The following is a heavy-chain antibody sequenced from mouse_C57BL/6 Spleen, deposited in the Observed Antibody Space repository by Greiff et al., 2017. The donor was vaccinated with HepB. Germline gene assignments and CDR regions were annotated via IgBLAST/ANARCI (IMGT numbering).Heavy chain of an antibody. CDR3: ARREWGYDDY. CDR1: GYAFSSSW. CDR2: IYPGDGDT. D-gene: IGHD2-2*01. J-gene: IGHJ2*01. Sequence: VQLQQSGPELVKPGASVKISCKASGYAFSSSWMNWVKQRPGKGLEWIGRIYPGDGDTNYNGKFKGKATLTADKSSSTAYMQLSSLTSEDSAVYFCARREWGYDDYWGQGTTLTVSS. V-gene: IGHV1-82*01.